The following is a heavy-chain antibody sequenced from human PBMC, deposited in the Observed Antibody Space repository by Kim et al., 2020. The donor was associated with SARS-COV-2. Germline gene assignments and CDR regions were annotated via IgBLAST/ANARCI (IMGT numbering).Heavy chain of an antibody. CDR1: GFTFSSYA. Sequence: GGSLRLSCADSGFTFSSYAMSWVRQAPGKGLEWVSAISGSGGSTYYADSVKGRFTISRDNSKNTLYLQMNSLRAEDTAVYYCAKELWFGELPNYFDYWGQGTLVTVSS. D-gene: IGHD3-10*01. V-gene: IGHV3-23*01. CDR2: ISGSGGST. J-gene: IGHJ4*02. CDR3: AKELWFGELPNYFDY.